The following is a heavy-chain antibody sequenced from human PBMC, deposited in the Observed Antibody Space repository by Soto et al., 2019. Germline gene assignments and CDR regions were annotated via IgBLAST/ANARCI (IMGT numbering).Heavy chain of an antibody. Sequence: ASVKVSCKASGYPFSDNHIHWVRQAPGQGLEWMGWLNPYIGTTNYAAKFQGRVTMTADESICTAYMELSSLRSDDTAVYYCVTPHSSSWAYFDYWGQGTLVTVSS. V-gene: IGHV1-2*02. CDR3: VTPHSSSWAYFDY. J-gene: IGHJ4*02. CDR1: GYPFSDNH. D-gene: IGHD6-13*01. CDR2: LNPYIGTT.